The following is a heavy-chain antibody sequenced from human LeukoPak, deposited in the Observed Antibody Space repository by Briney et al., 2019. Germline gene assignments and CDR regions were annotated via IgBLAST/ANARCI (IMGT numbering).Heavy chain of an antibody. J-gene: IGHJ5*02. Sequence: GESLQISCQASGYSFTSSWIGWARQMPGKGLEWMAIINPGDSDTRYSPSFQGQVTIPADKSISTVYLQWGSLKASDTAMYYCARQPGAGWFDPWGQGTLVTVSS. CDR1: GYSFTSSW. CDR2: INPGDSDT. D-gene: IGHD3-10*01. V-gene: IGHV5-51*01. CDR3: ARQPGAGWFDP.